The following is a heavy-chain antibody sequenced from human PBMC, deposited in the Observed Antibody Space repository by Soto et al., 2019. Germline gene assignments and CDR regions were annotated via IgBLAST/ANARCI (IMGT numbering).Heavy chain of an antibody. D-gene: IGHD3-9*01. CDR3: ARGGSDILTGYPYFDY. Sequence: SETLSLTCAVYGGSFSDNYWSWIRQPPGKGPEWIGEINHSGSTNYNPSLKSRVTISVDTSKNQFSLKLSSVTAADTAVYYCARGGSDILTGYPYFDYWSQGTLVTVSS. CDR1: GGSFSDNY. V-gene: IGHV4-34*01. CDR2: INHSGST. J-gene: IGHJ4*02.